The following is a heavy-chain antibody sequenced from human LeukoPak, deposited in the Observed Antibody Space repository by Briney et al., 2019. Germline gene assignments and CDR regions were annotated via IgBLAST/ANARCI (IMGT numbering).Heavy chain of an antibody. Sequence: ASVRVSCKASGYTFTDCYMHWVRQAPGQGLEWMGWINPNSGGTNYAQKFQGRVTMTRDTSISTAYMELSRLRSDDTAMYYCARTYGDLYYFDYWGQGTLVTVSS. CDR3: ARTYGDLYYFDY. CDR1: GYTFTDCY. CDR2: INPNSGGT. J-gene: IGHJ4*02. V-gene: IGHV1-2*02. D-gene: IGHD4-17*01.